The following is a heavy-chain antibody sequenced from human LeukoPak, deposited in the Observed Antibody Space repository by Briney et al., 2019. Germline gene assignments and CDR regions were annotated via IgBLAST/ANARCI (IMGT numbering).Heavy chain of an antibody. CDR1: GYTLTELS. V-gene: IGHV1-24*01. CDR3: ATRRLDLYAFDI. J-gene: IGHJ3*02. D-gene: IGHD1-1*01. CDR2: FDPEDGET. Sequence: ASVKVSCKVSGYTLTELSMHWVRQAPGKGLEWMGGFDPEDGETIYAQKFQGRVTMTEDTSTDTAYMELSSLRSEDTAVYYCATRRLDLYAFDIWGQGTMVTVSS.